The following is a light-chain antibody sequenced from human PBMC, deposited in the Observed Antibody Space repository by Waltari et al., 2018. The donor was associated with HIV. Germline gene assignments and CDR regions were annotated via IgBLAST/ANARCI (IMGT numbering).Light chain of an antibody. CDR2: RSI. CDR1: SSNIASHY. J-gene: IGLJ2*01. Sequence: QSVLTQPPSASGTPGQRVTISCSGSSSNIASHYVYWYQQLPGTAPKLLIYRSIQRPSGAPDRFSGSKSGTSASLASSGLRSEDEADYYCAAWDDSLSVVVFGGGTKLTVL. V-gene: IGLV1-47*01. CDR3: AAWDDSLSVVV.